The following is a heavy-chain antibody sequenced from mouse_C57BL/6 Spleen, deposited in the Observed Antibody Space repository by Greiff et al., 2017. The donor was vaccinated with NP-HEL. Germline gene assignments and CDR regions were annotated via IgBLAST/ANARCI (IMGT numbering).Heavy chain of an antibody. CDR1: GFTFSSYA. D-gene: IGHD1-1*02. CDR3: ARDEGGLLWYFDV. J-gene: IGHJ1*03. CDR2: ISDGGSYT. Sequence: EVHLVESGGGLVKPGGSLKLSCAASGFTFSSYAMSWVRQTPEKRLEWVATISDGGSYTYYPDNVKGRFTISRDNAKNNLYLQMSHLKSEDTAMYYCARDEGGLLWYFDVWGTGTTVTVSS. V-gene: IGHV5-4*01.